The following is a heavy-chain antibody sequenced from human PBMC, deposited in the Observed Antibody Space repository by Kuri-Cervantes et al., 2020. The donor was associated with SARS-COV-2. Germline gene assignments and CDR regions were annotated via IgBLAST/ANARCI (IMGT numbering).Heavy chain of an antibody. Sequence: GESLKISCAASGFTFSSYGMHWVRQAPGKGLEWVAVIWYDGSNKYYADSVKGRFTISRDNSKNTLYLQMNSLRAEDTAVYYCAKGGATYYYDSSGYYPANNWGQGTLVTVSS. CDR1: GFTFSSYG. V-gene: IGHV3-33*06. J-gene: IGHJ4*02. D-gene: IGHD3-22*01. CDR3: AKGGATYYYDSSGYYPANN. CDR2: IWYDGSNK.